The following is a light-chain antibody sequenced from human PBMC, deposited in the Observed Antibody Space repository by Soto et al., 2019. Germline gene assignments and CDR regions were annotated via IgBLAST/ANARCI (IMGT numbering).Light chain of an antibody. V-gene: IGLV2-8*01. J-gene: IGLJ2*01. CDR1: SSDVGGYNY. CDR3: SSYAGSNNLV. Sequence: QSALTQPPSASGSPGQSVTISCTGTSSDVGGYNYVSWYQQHPGKAPKFMIYEVSKRPSGVPDRFSGSKSGNTASLTVSGLQAEDDADYYCSSYAGSNNLVFGGGTKVTVL. CDR2: EVS.